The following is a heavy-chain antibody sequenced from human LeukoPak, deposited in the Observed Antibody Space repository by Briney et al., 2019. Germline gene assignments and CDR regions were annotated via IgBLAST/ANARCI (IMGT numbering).Heavy chain of an antibody. CDR1: GFTFSDYS. V-gene: IGHV3-7*01. Sequence: GGSLRLSCAASGFTFSDYSMSWIRQAPGKGLEWVANIKQDGTEKYYVDSVKGRFTISRDNAKKSLYLQMNSLRAEDTAVYYCAREAGRYSSNIDWFDPWGQGTLVTVSS. CDR2: IKQDGTEK. CDR3: AREAGRYSSNIDWFDP. D-gene: IGHD6-13*01. J-gene: IGHJ5*02.